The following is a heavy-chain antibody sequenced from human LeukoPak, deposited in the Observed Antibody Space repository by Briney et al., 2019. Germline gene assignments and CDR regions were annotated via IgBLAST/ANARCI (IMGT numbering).Heavy chain of an antibody. J-gene: IGHJ4*02. CDR1: GGSISSYY. D-gene: IGHD2-15*01. V-gene: IGHV4-59*08. Sequence: VKPSETLSLTCTVSGGSISSYYWSWIRQPPGKGLEWIGYIYYSGSTNCNPSLKSRVTISVDTSKNQFSLKLSSVTAADTAVYYCASRRGSIGYFDYWGQGTLVTVSS. CDR3: ASRRGSIGYFDY. CDR2: IYYSGST.